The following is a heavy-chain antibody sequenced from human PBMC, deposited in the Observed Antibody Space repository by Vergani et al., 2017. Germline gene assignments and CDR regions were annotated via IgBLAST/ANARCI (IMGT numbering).Heavy chain of an antibody. V-gene: IGHV3-11*05. J-gene: IGHJ3*02. Sequence: QVQLVESGGGLVKPGGSLRLSCAASGFTFSDYYMSWIRQAPGKGMEWGSYISSSSSYTNYADSVKGRFTISRDNAKNSLYLQMNSLRAEDTAVYYCARGGIAAAQKDAFDIWGQGTMVTVSS. D-gene: IGHD6-13*01. CDR3: ARGGIAAAQKDAFDI. CDR1: GFTFSDYY. CDR2: ISSSSSYT.